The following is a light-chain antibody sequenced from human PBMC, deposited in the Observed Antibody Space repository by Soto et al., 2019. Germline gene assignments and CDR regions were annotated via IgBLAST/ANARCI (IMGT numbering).Light chain of an antibody. CDR1: QSVSTN. V-gene: IGKV3-15*01. CDR2: GAS. Sequence: EIVMTQSPATLSVSPGERATLSCRASQSVSTNLAWYQQKPGQGPRLLIFGASTRAIGIPARFSGSGSGTDFTLTISSLQSEDFAIYYCQEYDKWPLYTFGQGTKLEI. J-gene: IGKJ2*01. CDR3: QEYDKWPLYT.